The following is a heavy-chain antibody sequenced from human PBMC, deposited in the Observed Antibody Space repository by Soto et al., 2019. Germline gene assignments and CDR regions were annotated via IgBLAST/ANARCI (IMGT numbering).Heavy chain of an antibody. CDR1: GYSFTSYW. J-gene: IGHJ5*02. CDR3: ARQILAAAGLRGGWFDP. V-gene: IGHV5-10-1*01. Sequence: GESLKISCKGSGYSFTSYWISWVRQMPGKGLEWMGRIDPSDSYTYYNPSLKSRVTISVDTSKNQFSLKLSSVTAADTAVYYCARQILAAAGLRGGWFDPWGQGTLVTVSS. CDR2: IDPSDSYT. D-gene: IGHD6-13*01.